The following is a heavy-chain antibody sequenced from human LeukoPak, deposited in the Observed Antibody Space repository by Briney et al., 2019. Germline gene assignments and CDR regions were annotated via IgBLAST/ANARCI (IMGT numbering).Heavy chain of an antibody. CDR1: GGSISSYY. Sequence: SETLSLTCTVSGGSISSYYWSWIRQPPGKGLEWIGRVYTSGSTNYNPSLKSRVTISVDTSKKQFSLKLSSVTAADTAVYYCAREKIGYYDGSGRGWFDPWGQGTLVTVSS. J-gene: IGHJ5*02. CDR2: VYTSGST. CDR3: AREKIGYYDGSGRGWFDP. V-gene: IGHV4-4*08. D-gene: IGHD3-22*01.